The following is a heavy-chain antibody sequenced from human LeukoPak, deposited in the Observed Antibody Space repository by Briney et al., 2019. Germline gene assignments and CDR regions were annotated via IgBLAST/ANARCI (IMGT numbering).Heavy chain of an antibody. CDR2: IHYSGST. CDR1: AGSFSDYY. J-gene: IGHJ6*03. CDR3: ARGYCSGGSCYSYYYYNYMDV. D-gene: IGHD2-15*01. V-gene: IGHV4-34*01. Sequence: PSETLSLTCGVYAGSFSDYYWSWIRQPPGKGPEWIGSIHYSGSTNYNPSLKSRVTISVDTSKNQFSLKLSSVTAADTAVYYCARGYCSGGSCYSYYYYNYMDVWGKGTTVTVSS.